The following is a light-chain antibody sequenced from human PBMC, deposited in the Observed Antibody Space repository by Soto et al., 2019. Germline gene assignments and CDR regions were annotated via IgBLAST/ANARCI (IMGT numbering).Light chain of an antibody. J-gene: IGLJ2*01. CDR2: LNSDGSH. V-gene: IGLV4-69*01. Sequence: QAVVTQSPSASAPLGASVKLTCTLSSGHSSYAIAWHQQQPEKGPRYLMNLNSDGSHTKGDGIPDRFSGSSSGAERYLTISSLQSEDEADYYCQTWGSGIVVFGGGTKLTVL. CDR1: SGHSSYA. CDR3: QTWGSGIVV.